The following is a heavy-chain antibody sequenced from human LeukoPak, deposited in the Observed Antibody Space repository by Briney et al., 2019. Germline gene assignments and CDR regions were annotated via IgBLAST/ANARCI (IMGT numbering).Heavy chain of an antibody. J-gene: IGHJ4*02. V-gene: IGHV4-30-2*01. CDR2: IYHSGST. CDR3: ARAGDYYDSSALGYYFDY. Sequence: KPSETLSLTCTVSGGSISSYSWSWIRQPPGKGLEWIGYIYHSGSTYYNPSLKSRVTISVDRSKNQFSLKLSSVTAADTAVYYCARAGDYYDSSALGYYFDYWGQGTLVTVSS. D-gene: IGHD3-22*01. CDR1: GGSISSYS.